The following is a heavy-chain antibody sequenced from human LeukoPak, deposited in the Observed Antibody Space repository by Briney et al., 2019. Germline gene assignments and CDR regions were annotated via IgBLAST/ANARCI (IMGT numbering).Heavy chain of an antibody. V-gene: IGHV3-23*01. CDR3: AKDTQGWYYDSSTWFDY. CDR2: ISGSGGST. Sequence: GSLRLSCAASGFTFSSYAMSWVRQAPGKGLEWVSAISGSGGSTYYADSVKGRFTISRDNSKNTLYLQMNSLRAEDTAVYYCAKDTQGWYYDSSTWFDYWGQGTLVTVSS. D-gene: IGHD3-22*01. J-gene: IGHJ4*02. CDR1: GFTFSSYA.